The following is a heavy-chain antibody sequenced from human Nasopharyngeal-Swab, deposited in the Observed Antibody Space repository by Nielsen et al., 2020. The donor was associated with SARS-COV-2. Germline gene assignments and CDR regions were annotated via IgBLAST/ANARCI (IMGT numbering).Heavy chain of an antibody. CDR1: GYTLTELS. D-gene: IGHD3-10*01. CDR2: FDPEDGET. CDR3: ATAPSFGEFYPKNNWFDP. Sequence: ASVKVSCKVSGYTLTELSMHWVRQAPGKGLEWMGGFDPEDGETIYAQKFQCRVTMTEDTSTDTAYMELSSLRSEDTAVYYCATAPSFGEFYPKNNWFDPWGQGTLVTVSS. V-gene: IGHV1-24*01. J-gene: IGHJ5*02.